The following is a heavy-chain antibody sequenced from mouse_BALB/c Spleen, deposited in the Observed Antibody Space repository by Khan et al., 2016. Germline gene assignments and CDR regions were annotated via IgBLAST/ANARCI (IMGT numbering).Heavy chain of an antibody. J-gene: IGHJ2*01. CDR3: AKEIRREYYFDA. Sequence: QVQLQQSGAELVRPGASVKLSCKALGYTFTDYEMHWVKQTPVHGLEWIGAIHPGGGGSAYNQKFKVRSTLTADKSSSTAYMEVISLTSEDSAVYYCAKEIRREYYFDAWGQGTTLTVSS. D-gene: IGHD2-12*01. CDR2: IHPGGGGS. CDR1: GYTFTDYE. V-gene: IGHV1-15*01.